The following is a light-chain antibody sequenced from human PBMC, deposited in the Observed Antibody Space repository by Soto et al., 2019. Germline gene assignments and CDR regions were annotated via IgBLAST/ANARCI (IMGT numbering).Light chain of an antibody. CDR3: QQYGTSEII. CDR1: QSVSTSS. V-gene: IGKV3-20*01. J-gene: IGKJ5*01. CDR2: DTS. Sequence: EIVLTQSPGTLSLSPGARATLSCRASQSVSTSSLAWYQQKPGQAPRLLIYDTSSRATGVPDRYSASGSGTDFTLTISRLEPEDFAVFFCQQYGTSEIIFGQGTRLEIK.